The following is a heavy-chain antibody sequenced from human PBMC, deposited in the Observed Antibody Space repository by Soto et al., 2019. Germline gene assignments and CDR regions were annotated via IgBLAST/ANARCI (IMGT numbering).Heavy chain of an antibody. CDR2: IFSSGST. V-gene: IGHV4-4*07. J-gene: IGHJ4*02. Sequence: QVRLQESGPGLLKPSETLSLTCTVSGGSINTFYWSWVRQPAGKGLEWIGRIFSSGSTSFNPSLEIRVGMSVDTSKNHFSLNLSSVTAADMAVYYCAREGSYSAYNFAHGIQLWSFDFWGQGALVTVSS. D-gene: IGHD5-12*01. CDR3: AREGSYSAYNFAHGIQLWSFDF. CDR1: GGSINTFY.